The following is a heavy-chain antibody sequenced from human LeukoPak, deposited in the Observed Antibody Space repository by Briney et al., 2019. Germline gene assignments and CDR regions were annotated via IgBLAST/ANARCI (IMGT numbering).Heavy chain of an antibody. Sequence: PGGSLRLSCAASGFTFKSFSMNWVRQAPGKGLEWVSSISSSSSYIYYADSVKGRFTISRDNAKNSLYLQMNSLRAEDTAVYYCARDSFYYDGTLDAFDIWGQGTMVTVSS. D-gene: IGHD3-22*01. CDR3: ARDSFYYDGTLDAFDI. CDR2: ISSSSSYI. J-gene: IGHJ3*02. V-gene: IGHV3-21*01. CDR1: GFTFKSFS.